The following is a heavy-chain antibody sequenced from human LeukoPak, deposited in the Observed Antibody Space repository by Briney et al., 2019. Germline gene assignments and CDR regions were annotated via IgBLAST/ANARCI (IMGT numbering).Heavy chain of an antibody. CDR3: ARDLDDFWSGYYGY. CDR1: GGSISSGSYY. J-gene: IGHJ4*02. Sequence: PSETLSLTCTVSGGSISSGSYYRSWIRQPAGKGLEWIGRIYTSGSTNYNPSLKSRVTISVDTSKNQFSLKLSSVTAADTAVYYCARDLDDFWSGYYGYWGQGTLVTVSS. CDR2: IYTSGST. D-gene: IGHD3-3*01. V-gene: IGHV4-61*02.